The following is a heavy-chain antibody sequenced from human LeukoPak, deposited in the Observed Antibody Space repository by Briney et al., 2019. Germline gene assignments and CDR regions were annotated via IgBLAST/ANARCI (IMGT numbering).Heavy chain of an antibody. CDR2: MNPNSGNT. J-gene: IGHJ5*02. D-gene: IGHD3-3*01. CDR1: GYTFTSYD. V-gene: IGHV1-8*01. Sequence: ASVKVSCKASGYTFTSYDINWLRQAPGQGLEWMGWMNPNSGNTVYAHKFQGRVTMTRNTSISTAYMELSSLRSEDTAVYYCARVHSYYDFWSGYFTSNWFDPWGQGTLVTVSS. CDR3: ARVHSYYDFWSGYFTSNWFDP.